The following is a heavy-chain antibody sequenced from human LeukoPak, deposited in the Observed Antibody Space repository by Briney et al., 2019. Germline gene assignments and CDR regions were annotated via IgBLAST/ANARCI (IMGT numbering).Heavy chain of an antibody. J-gene: IGHJ6*02. CDR2: IIPIFGTA. CDR3: ARGRAYYDILTGYYTPDYYYYGMDV. CDR1: GGTFSSYA. D-gene: IGHD3-9*01. V-gene: IGHV1-69*13. Sequence: ASVKVSCTASGGTFSSYAISWVRQAPGQGLEWMGGIIPIFGTANYAQKFQGRVTITADESTSTAYMELSSLRSEDTAVYYCARGRAYYDILTGYYTPDYYYYGMDVWGQGTTVTVSS.